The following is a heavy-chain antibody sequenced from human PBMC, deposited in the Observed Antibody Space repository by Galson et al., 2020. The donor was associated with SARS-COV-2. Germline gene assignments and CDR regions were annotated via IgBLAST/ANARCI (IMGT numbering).Heavy chain of an antibody. CDR2: ITDSGGDT. J-gene: IGHJ4*02. D-gene: IGHD4-17*01. Sequence: GGSLRLSCAASGFTFSSYAMSWVRQAPGKGLEWVSDITDSGGDTNYPDSVKGRFTISRDNSKNTLYLQVNSLRAEDTAVYYCAKERGRTTVTPWDFDYWVQGTLVTVSS. V-gene: IGHV3-23*01. CDR1: GFTFSSYA. CDR3: AKERGRTTVTPWDFDY.